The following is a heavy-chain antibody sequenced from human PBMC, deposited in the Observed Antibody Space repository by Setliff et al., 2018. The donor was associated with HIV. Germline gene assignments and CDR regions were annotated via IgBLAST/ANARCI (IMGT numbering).Heavy chain of an antibody. CDR3: AGSCSGGSCGAFEI. J-gene: IGHJ3*02. CDR2: LIPSFGTS. CDR1: GGTFSSYT. Sequence: SVKVSCKASGGTFSSYTFSWVRQAPGQGLEWMGGLIPSFGTSNYAQNFQGRVTITADESTSTAYMELSSLRTGDTAVYYCAGSCSGGSCGAFEIWGQGTMVTVSS. V-gene: IGHV1-69*13. D-gene: IGHD2-15*01.